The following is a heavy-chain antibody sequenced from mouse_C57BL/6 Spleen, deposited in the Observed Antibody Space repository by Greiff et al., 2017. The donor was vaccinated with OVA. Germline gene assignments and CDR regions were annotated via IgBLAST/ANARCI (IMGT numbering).Heavy chain of an antibody. Sequence: VQLQQSGAELVKPGASVKLSCTASGFNIKDYYMPWVKQRTEQGLEWIGGIDPEDGETKYAPKFQGKATITADTSSNTASLQLSSLTSEDTAVYYCAREATVVDWYFDVWGTGTTVTVSS. J-gene: IGHJ1*03. D-gene: IGHD1-1*01. CDR1: GFNIKDYY. CDR3: AREATVVDWYFDV. CDR2: IDPEDGET. V-gene: IGHV14-2*01.